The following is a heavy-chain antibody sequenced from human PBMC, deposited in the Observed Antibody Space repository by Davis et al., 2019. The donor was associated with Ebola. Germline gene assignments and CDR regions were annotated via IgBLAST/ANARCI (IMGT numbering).Heavy chain of an antibody. Sequence: GGSLRLSCVASGFTFKTYGMNWVRQAPGKGLEWVAVISYDGRNKYYADSVKGRSTISRDNSKNTVYLQMNSLRAEDTAVYFCAKDHRFIVAAVTGLDYWGQGTPVTVSS. CDR1: GFTFKTYG. J-gene: IGHJ4*02. V-gene: IGHV3-30*18. D-gene: IGHD5-12*01. CDR3: AKDHRFIVAAVTGLDY. CDR2: ISYDGRNK.